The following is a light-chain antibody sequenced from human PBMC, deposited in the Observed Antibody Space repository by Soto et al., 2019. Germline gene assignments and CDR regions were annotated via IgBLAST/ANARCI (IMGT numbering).Light chain of an antibody. V-gene: IGLV1-47*02. J-gene: IGLJ2*01. CDR2: SNN. CDR1: SSNIGGTNY. CDR3: ASWDDSLGAVI. Sequence: QSVLTQPPSASGTPGQRVFISCSGSSSNIGGTNYAYWYQQLPGAAPKLLMHSNNLRPSGVPERISGSKSGTSASLAISGLRSEDEAVYYCASWDDSLGAVIVVGGTKLTVL.